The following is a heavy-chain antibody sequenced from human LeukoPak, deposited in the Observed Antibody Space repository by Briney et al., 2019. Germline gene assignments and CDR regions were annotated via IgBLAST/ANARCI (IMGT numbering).Heavy chain of an antibody. CDR1: GGSISSGDYY. D-gene: IGHD3-22*01. J-gene: IGHJ4*02. Sequence: SETLSLTCTVSGGSISSGDYYWSWTRQPPGKGLEWIGYIYYSGSTYYNPSLKSRVTISVDTSKNQFSLKLSSVTAADTAVYYCARTRYDSSGHYYFDYWGQGTLVTVSS. CDR2: IYYSGST. V-gene: IGHV4-30-4*01. CDR3: ARTRYDSSGHYYFDY.